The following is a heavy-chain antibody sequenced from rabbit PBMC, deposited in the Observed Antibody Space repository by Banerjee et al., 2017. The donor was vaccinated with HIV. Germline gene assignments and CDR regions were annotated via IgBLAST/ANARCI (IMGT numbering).Heavy chain of an antibody. CDR1: GFSFSSSYW. CDR3: ARDLAGVIGWNFNL. CDR2: IDAGSSGST. D-gene: IGHD4-1*01. J-gene: IGHJ4*01. Sequence: QAQLEESGGDLVKPEGSLTLTCTASGFSFSSSYWICWVRQAPGKGLEWIACIDAGSSGSTYYASWAKGRFTISKTSSTTVTLQMTSLTAADTATYFCARDLAGVIGWNFNLWGPGTLVTVS. V-gene: IGHV1S45*01.